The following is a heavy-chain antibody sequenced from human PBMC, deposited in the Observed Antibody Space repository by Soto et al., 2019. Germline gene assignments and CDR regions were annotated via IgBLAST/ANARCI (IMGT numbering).Heavy chain of an antibody. J-gene: IGHJ5*02. D-gene: IGHD6-13*01. CDR3: ARDRGLGAAAGTWNWFDP. Sequence: QVQLVQSGAEVKKPGASVKVSCKASGYTFTSYAMHWVSQAPGQRLEWMGWINAGNGNTKYSQKFQGRVTITRDTSVSTAYMELSSLRSEDTAVYYCARDRGLGAAAGTWNWFDPWCQGTLVTVSS. CDR1: GYTFTSYA. CDR2: INAGNGNT. V-gene: IGHV1-3*01.